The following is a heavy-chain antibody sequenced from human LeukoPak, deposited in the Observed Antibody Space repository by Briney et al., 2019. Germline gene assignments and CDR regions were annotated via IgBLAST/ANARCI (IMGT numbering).Heavy chain of an antibody. D-gene: IGHD6-13*01. CDR1: GYIFTNYD. CDR2: MKPNSGNT. J-gene: IGHJ5*02. CDR3: ARMATDGTMNWFDP. V-gene: IGHV1-8*01. Sequence: ASVKVSCKASGYIFTNYDINWVRQATGQGLEWVGWMKPNSGNTGYAQKFQGRVTMTRNTSTNTAYMELSSLRSEDTAMYYCARMATDGTMNWFDPWGQGTLVIVSS.